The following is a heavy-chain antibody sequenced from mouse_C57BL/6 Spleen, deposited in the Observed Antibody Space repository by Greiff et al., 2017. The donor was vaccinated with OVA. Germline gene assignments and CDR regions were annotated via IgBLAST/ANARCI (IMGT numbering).Heavy chain of an antibody. CDR3: ARHCEDYGTFDY. Sequence: VQLQQSGPGLVAPSQSLSITCTVSGFSLTSYGVHWVRQPPGKGLEWLVVIWSDGSTTYNSAPKSRLSISKDNSKSQVFLKMNSLQTDDTARYYCARHCEDYGTFDYWGQGTTLTVSS. J-gene: IGHJ2*01. CDR2: IWSDGST. V-gene: IGHV2-6-1*01. CDR1: GFSLTSYG. D-gene: IGHD1-1*01.